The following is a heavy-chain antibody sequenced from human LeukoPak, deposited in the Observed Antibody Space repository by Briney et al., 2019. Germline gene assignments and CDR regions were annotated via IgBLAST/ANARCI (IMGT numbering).Heavy chain of an antibody. D-gene: IGHD5-18*01. CDR2: IYYSGST. Sequence: SETLSLTCTVSGGSISSNSYYWGWIRQPPGKGLEWIGSIYYSGSTYYNPSLESRVTISVDTSKNQFSLKLSSVTAADTAVYYCARGPYSYGYWDYWGQGTLVTVSS. J-gene: IGHJ4*02. CDR1: GGSISSNSYY. V-gene: IGHV4-39*07. CDR3: ARGPYSYGYWDY.